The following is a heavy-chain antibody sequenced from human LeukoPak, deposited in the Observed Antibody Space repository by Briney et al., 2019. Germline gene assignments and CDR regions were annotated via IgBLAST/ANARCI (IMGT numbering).Heavy chain of an antibody. CDR3: AKDRTTVQSPLDY. J-gene: IGHJ4*02. CDR1: GFSFNTYA. D-gene: IGHD4-11*01. CDR2: ISGSGGVT. V-gene: IGHV3-23*01. Sequence: GGSLRLSCAASGFSFNTYAMTWVRQAPGKGLEWLSAISGSGGVTYYADSVKGRFTISRDNSRNTVYLHMNTLRPEDTAVYYCAKDRTTVQSPLDYWGQGTLVTVSS.